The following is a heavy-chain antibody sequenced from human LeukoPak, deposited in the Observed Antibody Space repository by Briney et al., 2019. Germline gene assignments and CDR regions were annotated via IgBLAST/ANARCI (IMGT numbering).Heavy chain of an antibody. J-gene: IGHJ4*02. CDR3: AREDMGLDY. D-gene: IGHD2-15*01. Sequence: ASVQVSCHASGFTFPCHYMHWVRQAPGQGLEWMGWINPNRGGTNYAQKFQGRVTMTRDTSISTAYMELSRLSSDATAVYYCAREDMGLDYWGQGTLVTVSS. V-gene: IGHV1-2*02. CDR1: GFTFPCHY. CDR2: INPNRGGT.